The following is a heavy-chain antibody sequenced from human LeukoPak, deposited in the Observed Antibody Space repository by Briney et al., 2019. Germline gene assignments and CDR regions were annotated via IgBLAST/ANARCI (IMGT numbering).Heavy chain of an antibody. J-gene: IGHJ6*03. CDR3: ARAPPRGKYYYMDV. CDR2: IGTASDT. CDR1: GFTFSSFD. D-gene: IGHD1-1*01. Sequence: GGSLRLSCAASGFTFSSFDMHWVRQPTGQGLEWVSTIGTASDTYYPGSVEGRFTLSRDNPKNSLYLQMNSLTAGDTAVYYCARAPPRGKYYYMDVWGKGTTVTVSS. V-gene: IGHV3-13*01.